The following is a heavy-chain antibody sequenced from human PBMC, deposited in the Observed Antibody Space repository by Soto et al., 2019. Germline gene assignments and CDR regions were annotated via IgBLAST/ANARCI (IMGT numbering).Heavy chain of an antibody. CDR1: GYSFTSYW. D-gene: IGHD2-2*01. J-gene: IGHJ6*02. CDR3: ARPLVVVPAAESLDDYYYGMDV. CDR2: IDPSDSYT. V-gene: IGHV5-10-1*01. Sequence: PGESLKISCKGSGYSFTSYWISWVRQMPGKGLEWMGRIDPSDSYTNYSPSFQGHVTISADKSISTAYLQWSSLKASDTAMYYCARPLVVVPAAESLDDYYYGMDVWGQGTTVTVSS.